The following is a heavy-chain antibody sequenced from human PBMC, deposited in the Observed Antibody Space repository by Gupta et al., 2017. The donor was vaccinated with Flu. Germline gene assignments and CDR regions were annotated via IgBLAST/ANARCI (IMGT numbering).Heavy chain of an antibody. CDR1: GFPLSIYC. J-gene: IGHJ4*02. Sequence: QVQLVASGGGVVQPGMSLSLSCAASGFPLSIYCMHWVRQAPGKGLEWVALTSHHGSSNYYADSVKGRFNISRDNSKNTMFLQMNSLRPEDTAGYYCAKGELLPEDYWGQGTLVTVSS. CDR2: TSHHGSSN. V-gene: IGHV3-30*18. D-gene: IGHD3-22*01. CDR3: AKGELLPEDY.